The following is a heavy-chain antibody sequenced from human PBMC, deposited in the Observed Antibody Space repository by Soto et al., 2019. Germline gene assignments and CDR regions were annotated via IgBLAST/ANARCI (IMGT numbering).Heavy chain of an antibody. V-gene: IGHV3-9*01. CDR2: ISWNRGSI. J-gene: IGHJ4*02. CDR3: AKDFSDIWDYRRDFDY. D-gene: IGHD1-7*01. CDR1: GFTFDDYA. Sequence: EVQLVESGGGLVQPGRSLRLSCGASGFTFDDYAMHWVRQGPGKGLEWVSGISWNRGSIAYADSVKGRFTISRDNAKNSLYLQMNSLTPEDTALYYCAKDFSDIWDYRRDFDYWGQGTLVTVPS.